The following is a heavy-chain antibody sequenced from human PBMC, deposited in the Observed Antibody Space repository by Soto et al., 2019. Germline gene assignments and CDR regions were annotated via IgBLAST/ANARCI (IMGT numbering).Heavy chain of an antibody. CDR3: ASSCGSVSYYTGCFDY. V-gene: IGHV3-33*01. CDR2: IWYDGSNK. D-gene: IGHD3-10*01. CDR1: GFTFSSYG. Sequence: QVQLVESGGGVVQPGRSLRLSCAASGFTFSSYGMHWVRQAPGKGLEWVAVIWYDGSNKYYVDSVKGRFTISRDNSKNTLYLQMNSLRAEDTAVYYCASSCGSVSYYTGCFDYWGQGTLVTFSS. J-gene: IGHJ4*02.